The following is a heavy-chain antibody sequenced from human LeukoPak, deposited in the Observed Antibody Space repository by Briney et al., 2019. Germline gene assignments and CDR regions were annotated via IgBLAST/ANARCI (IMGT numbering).Heavy chain of an antibody. V-gene: IGHV1-69*06. CDR1: GGTFSSYA. CDR2: IIPIFVTA. Sequence: SVKVSCKASGGTFSSYAISWVRQAPGQGLEWMGGIIPIFVTANYAKKFQGRVTITADKSTSTAYMELSSLSSEDTAVYYCARGSYYDSSGYYYPFDYWGQGTLVTVSS. J-gene: IGHJ4*02. D-gene: IGHD3-22*01. CDR3: ARGSYYDSSGYYYPFDY.